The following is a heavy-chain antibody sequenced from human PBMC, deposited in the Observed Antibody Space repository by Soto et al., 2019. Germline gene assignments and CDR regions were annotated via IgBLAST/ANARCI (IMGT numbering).Heavy chain of an antibody. CDR2: IIPIFGTA. J-gene: IGHJ5*02. D-gene: IGHD2-2*01. Sequence: QVQLVQSGAEVKKPGSSGKVSCKASGGTFSSYAISWVRQAPGQGLEWMGGIIPIFGTANYAQKFQGSVTFTADESTSTAYMELSSPSSEATAVYYCASQYCSSTSCYYNWFDPWGQGTLVTVSS. V-gene: IGHV1-69*01. CDR3: ASQYCSSTSCYYNWFDP. CDR1: GGTFSSYA.